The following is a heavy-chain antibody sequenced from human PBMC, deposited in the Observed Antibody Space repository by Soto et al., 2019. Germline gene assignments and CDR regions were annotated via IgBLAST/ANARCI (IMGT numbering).Heavy chain of an antibody. D-gene: IGHD3-22*01. CDR1: GGSISSYY. CDR3: ARSDVVIGFDYMDV. J-gene: IGHJ6*03. CDR2: IYYSGST. V-gene: IGHV4-59*01. Sequence: SETLSLTCTVSGGSISSYYWSWIRQPPGKGLEWIGYIYYSGSTNYNPSLKSRVTISVDTSKNQFSLKLSSVTAADTAVYYCARSDVVIGFDYMDVWGKGTTVTVSS.